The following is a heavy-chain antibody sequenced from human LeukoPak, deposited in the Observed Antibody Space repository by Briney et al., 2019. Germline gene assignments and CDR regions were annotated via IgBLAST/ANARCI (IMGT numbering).Heavy chain of an antibody. D-gene: IGHD6-13*01. J-gene: IGHJ4*02. CDR3: ARGPIAAAGDS. V-gene: IGHV1-18*01. Sequence: GASVKVSCKASGYTFTSYDINWVRQATGQGLEWMGWMNPNNGNTNYAQNLQGRVTMTTDTSTSTVYMELRSLKSDDTAVYYCARGPIAAAGDSWGQGTLVTVSS. CDR2: MNPNNGNT. CDR1: GYTFTSYD.